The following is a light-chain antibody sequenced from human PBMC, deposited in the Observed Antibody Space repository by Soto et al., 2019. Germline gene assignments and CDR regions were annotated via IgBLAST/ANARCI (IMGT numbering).Light chain of an antibody. V-gene: IGLV1-47*02. CDR3: AAWDDSLSGYV. Sequence: QLVLTQSPSASGTPGQRVTISCSGSSSNIGSNYVYWYQHLPGTAPKLLIYSNNQRPSGVPDRFSGSKSGTSASLAISGLRSEDEADYYCAAWDDSLSGYVFGTGTKLTVL. CDR1: SSNIGSNY. CDR2: SNN. J-gene: IGLJ1*01.